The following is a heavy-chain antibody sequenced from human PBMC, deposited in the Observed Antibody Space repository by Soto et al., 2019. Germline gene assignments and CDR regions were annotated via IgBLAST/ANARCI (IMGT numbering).Heavy chain of an antibody. V-gene: IGHV4-30-2*01. Sequence: QLKLQESGSGVVKPSQTLSLTCAVSGGSVSSGVFSWNWIRQPPGQGLEWIGYIPHCGSPPYTPSLRGRVSISVDRSTNVISLNLTSMTPADTAVYFCARGHYYYAMDVWGQGTTVTVSS. CDR2: IPHCGSP. CDR1: GGSVSSGVFS. CDR3: ARGHYYYAMDV. J-gene: IGHJ6*02.